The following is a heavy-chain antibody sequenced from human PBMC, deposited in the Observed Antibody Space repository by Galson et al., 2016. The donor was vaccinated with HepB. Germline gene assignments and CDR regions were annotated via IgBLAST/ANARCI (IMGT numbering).Heavy chain of an antibody. CDR3: ARRGDIVNYYGMDV. D-gene: IGHD2-15*01. V-gene: IGHV3-33*01. J-gene: IGHJ6*02. CDR1: GFNFSNYG. Sequence: SLRLSCAASGFNFSNYGMHWVRQAPGKGLEWVAIVWYDGYNKYYADSVKGRFTISRDNSKNTLYLQMNSLRAEDTAVYCCARRGDIVNYYGMDVWGQGTLVTVSS. CDR2: VWYDGYNK.